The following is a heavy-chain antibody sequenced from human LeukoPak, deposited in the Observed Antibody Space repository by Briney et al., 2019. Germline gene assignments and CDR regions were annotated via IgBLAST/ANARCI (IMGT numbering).Heavy chain of an antibody. CDR2: IGTTSGAI. J-gene: IGHJ4*02. V-gene: IGHV3-48*04. Sequence: GGSLRLSCAASVFTFNAFCMNWVRQAPWKGLEWVSYIGTTSGAIYYADSVKGRFTISKDNAKNSLYLQMNSLRAEDTAVYYCARVKFRGFDYWGQGTLVSVSS. CDR3: ARVKFRGFDY. CDR1: VFTFNAFC.